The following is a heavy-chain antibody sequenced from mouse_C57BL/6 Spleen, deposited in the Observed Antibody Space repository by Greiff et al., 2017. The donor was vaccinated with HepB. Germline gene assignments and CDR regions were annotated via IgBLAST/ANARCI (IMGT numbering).Heavy chain of an antibody. V-gene: IGHV14-2*01. CDR2: IDPEDGET. Sequence: EVQLQQSGAELVKPGASVKLSCTASGFNIKDYYMHWVKQRTEQGLEWIGRIDPEDGETKYAPTFHGKATITTDTSSNTAYLQLSSLTSEDTAVYYCARNDYDRDYAMDYWGQGTSVTVSS. D-gene: IGHD2-4*01. CDR1: GFNIKDYY. CDR3: ARNDYDRDYAMDY. J-gene: IGHJ4*01.